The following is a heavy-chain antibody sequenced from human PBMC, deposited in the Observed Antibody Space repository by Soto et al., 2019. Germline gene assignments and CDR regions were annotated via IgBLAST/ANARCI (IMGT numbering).Heavy chain of an antibody. CDR3: AKDLSADIVVVVAADDAFDI. Sequence: PGGSLRLSCAASGFNFSSYGMHWVRQAPGKGLEWVAVISYDGSNKYYADSVKGRFTISRDNSKNTLYLQMNSLRAEDTAVYYCAKDLSADIVVVVAADDAFDIWGQGAMVTVSS. D-gene: IGHD2-15*01. V-gene: IGHV3-30*18. J-gene: IGHJ3*02. CDR1: GFNFSSYG. CDR2: ISYDGSNK.